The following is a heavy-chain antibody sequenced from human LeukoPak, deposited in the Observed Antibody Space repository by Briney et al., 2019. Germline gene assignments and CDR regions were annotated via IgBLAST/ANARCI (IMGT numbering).Heavy chain of an antibody. Sequence: TGSGGSTYYAGSVKGRFTISRDISKNTLYLQMNSLRAEDTAVYYCAKRNYFGAGTYSFDFWGQGTLVTVSS. V-gene: IGHV3-23*01. D-gene: IGHD3-10*01. J-gene: IGHJ4*02. CDR3: AKRNYFGAGTYSFDF. CDR2: TGSGGST.